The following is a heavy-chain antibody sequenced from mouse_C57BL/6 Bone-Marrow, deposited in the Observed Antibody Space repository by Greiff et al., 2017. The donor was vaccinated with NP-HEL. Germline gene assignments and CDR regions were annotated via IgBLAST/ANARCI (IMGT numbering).Heavy chain of an antibody. Sequence: EVKLVESGGGLVKPGGSLKLSCAASGFTFSDYGMHWVRQAPEKGLEWVAYISSGSSTIYYADTVKGRFTISRDNAKNTLFLLMTSLRSEDTAMYYCARGYYGYGVAYWGQGTLVTVSA. D-gene: IGHD2-2*01. J-gene: IGHJ3*01. CDR1: GFTFSDYG. CDR3: ARGYYGYGVAY. V-gene: IGHV5-17*01. CDR2: ISSGSSTI.